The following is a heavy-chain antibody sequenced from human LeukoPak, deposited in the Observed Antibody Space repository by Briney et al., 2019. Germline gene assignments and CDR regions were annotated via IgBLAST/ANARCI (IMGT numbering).Heavy chain of an antibody. D-gene: IGHD3-22*01. J-gene: IGHJ3*02. CDR3: AKAGGGDGSGLDAFDI. CDR1: GFTFSSYG. V-gene: IGHV3-30*18. CDR2: ISYGGGNT. Sequence: GGSLRLSCAASGFTFSSYGMRWVRQAPGKGLEWVSDISYGGGNTYYADSVKGRFTISRDNSKNTLYLQMNSLRAEDSAVYYCAKAGGGDGSGLDAFDIWGQGTMVTVSS.